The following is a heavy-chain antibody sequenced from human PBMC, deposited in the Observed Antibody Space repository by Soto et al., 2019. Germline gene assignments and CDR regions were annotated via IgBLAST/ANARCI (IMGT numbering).Heavy chain of an antibody. CDR1: GYNFITYW. V-gene: IGHV5-51*01. CDR2: IYPGDSDT. D-gene: IGHD5-12*01. J-gene: IGHJ4*02. Sequence: GESLKISCKTSGYNFITYWIGWVRQMPGKGLEWIGMIYPGDSDTEYSPSFQGQVTMSADKSISTAYLQWSSLKSSDTAIYYCARLRGGEAKWLLDHWGQGTLVTVSS. CDR3: ARLRGGEAKWLLDH.